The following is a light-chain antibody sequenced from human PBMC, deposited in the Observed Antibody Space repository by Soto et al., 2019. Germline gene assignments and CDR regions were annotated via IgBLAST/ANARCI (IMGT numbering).Light chain of an antibody. CDR3: QQYNSYLLT. CDR1: QSIGNW. CDR2: KAS. V-gene: IGKV1-5*03. J-gene: IGKJ4*01. Sequence: DIPLTQSPSTLSASVGDRVTITCRASQSIGNWLAWYQQKPGKAPKLLIYKASSLESGVPSRFSGSGSGTEFTLTISSLQPDDFATYYCQQYNSYLLTFGGGTKVEIK.